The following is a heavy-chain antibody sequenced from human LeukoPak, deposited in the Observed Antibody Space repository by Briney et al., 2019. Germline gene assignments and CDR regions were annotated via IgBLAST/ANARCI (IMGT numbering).Heavy chain of an antibody. V-gene: IGHV4-59*01. Sequence: PSETLSLTCTVSGGSISSYYWSWIRKPPGKGLEWIGYIYYSGSTNYNPSLKSRVTISVDTSKNQFSLKLSSVTAADTAVYYCARDSSPVAATLDAFDIWGQGTMVTVSS. J-gene: IGHJ3*02. CDR1: GGSISSYY. CDR3: ARDSSPVAATLDAFDI. CDR2: IYYSGST. D-gene: IGHD2-15*01.